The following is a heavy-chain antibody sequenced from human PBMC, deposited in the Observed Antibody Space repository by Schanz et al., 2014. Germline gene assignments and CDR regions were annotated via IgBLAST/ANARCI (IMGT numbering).Heavy chain of an antibody. CDR2: ISPNNAYT. CDR1: GFIFSDHY. CDR3: ARIADEGIFFDF. Sequence: QVQLVESGGGLVKPGGSLRLSCVVSGFIFSDHYMSWIRQAPGKGLEWVSYISPNNAYTNYADSLKGRFAISRKYAKTSIYLHINSLRDVATAHSSCARIADEGIFFDFWGQGSLVTVSS. D-gene: IGHD2-21*01. J-gene: IGHJ4*02. V-gene: IGHV3-11*06.